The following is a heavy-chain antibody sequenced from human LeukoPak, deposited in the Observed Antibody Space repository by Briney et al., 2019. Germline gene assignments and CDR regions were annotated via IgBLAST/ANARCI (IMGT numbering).Heavy chain of an antibody. Sequence: ASVKVSCKASGYTFTSYAMHWVRQAPGQRLEWMGWINAGNGNTKYSQEFQGRVTITRDTSASTAYMELSSLRSEDMAVYYCARGNYYDSSGYIIDYWGQGTLVTVSS. V-gene: IGHV1-3*03. CDR1: GYTFTSYA. J-gene: IGHJ4*02. CDR3: ARGNYYDSSGYIIDY. CDR2: INAGNGNT. D-gene: IGHD3-22*01.